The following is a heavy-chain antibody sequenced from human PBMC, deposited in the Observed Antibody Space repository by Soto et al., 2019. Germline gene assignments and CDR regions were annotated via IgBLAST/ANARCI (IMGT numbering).Heavy chain of an antibody. D-gene: IGHD6-13*01. Sequence: QVHLVQSGAEVKKPGTSVKVSCKASENTFSTYSLHWVRQAPGQGLEWMGVINPTTTTTTDAQKFQGIVTMTRDTSTSTVFLELSSLRSGDTAVYFCARDLYSTSWYVRAFDMWGQGTMVTVSS. CDR3: ARDLYSTSWYVRAFDM. CDR1: ENTFSTYS. V-gene: IGHV1-46*03. CDR2: INPTTTTT. J-gene: IGHJ3*02.